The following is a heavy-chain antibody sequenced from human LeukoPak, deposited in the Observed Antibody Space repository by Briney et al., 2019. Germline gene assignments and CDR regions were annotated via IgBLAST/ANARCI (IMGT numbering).Heavy chain of an antibody. V-gene: IGHV1-69*13. D-gene: IGHD6-19*01. CDR2: IIPIFGTA. CDR3: ATGIAVAGTYYYYYYMDV. Sequence: ASVKVSCKASGYTFTGYYMHWVRQAPGQGLEWMGGIIPIFGTANYAQKFQGRVTITADESTSTAYMELSSLRSEDTAVYYCATGIAVAGTYYYYYYMDVWGKGTTVTISS. CDR1: GYTFTGYY. J-gene: IGHJ6*03.